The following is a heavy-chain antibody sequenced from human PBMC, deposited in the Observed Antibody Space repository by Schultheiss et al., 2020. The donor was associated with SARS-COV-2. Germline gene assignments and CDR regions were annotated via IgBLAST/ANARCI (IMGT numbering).Heavy chain of an antibody. CDR1: GGSFSGYY. CDR3: ARGPGTGTTAALSY. D-gene: IGHD1-7*01. V-gene: IGHV4-34*01. CDR2: INHSGST. Sequence: SETLSLTCAVYGGSFSGYYWSWIRQPPGKGLEWIGEINHSGSTNYNPSLKSRVTISVDTSKNQFSLKLSSVTAADTAVYYCARGPGTGTTAALSYWGQGTLVTVSS. J-gene: IGHJ4*02.